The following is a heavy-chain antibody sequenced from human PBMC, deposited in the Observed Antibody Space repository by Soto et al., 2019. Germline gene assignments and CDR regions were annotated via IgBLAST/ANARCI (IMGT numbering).Heavy chain of an antibody. CDR1: GGSISSSYW. Sequence: SETLSLTCAVSGGSISSSYWWNWVRQPPGKGLEWIGKIYHSGSTNYNPSLKNRVTISVDKSNNQFSLRLSSATAADTAMYFCVTSLNYDFWRDGGRHYYFDYWGQGTLVTVSS. CDR2: IYHSGST. V-gene: IGHV4-4*02. D-gene: IGHD3-3*01. J-gene: IGHJ4*02. CDR3: VTSLNYDFWRDGGRHYYFDY.